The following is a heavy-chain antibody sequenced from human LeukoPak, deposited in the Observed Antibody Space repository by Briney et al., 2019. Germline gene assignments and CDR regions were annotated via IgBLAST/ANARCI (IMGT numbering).Heavy chain of an antibody. CDR1: GFTFSSYS. CDR3: GRVAEAAAFDY. V-gene: IGHV3-48*01. D-gene: IGHD6-13*01. CDR2: ISSFSGTI. J-gene: IGHJ4*02. Sequence: GGSLRLSCAASGFTFSSYSMNWVRQAPGKGLEWVSYISSFSGTIYYADSVKGRFTISRDNAKNSLYLQMNSLRAEDTAVYYCGRVAEAAAFDYWGQGILVTVSS.